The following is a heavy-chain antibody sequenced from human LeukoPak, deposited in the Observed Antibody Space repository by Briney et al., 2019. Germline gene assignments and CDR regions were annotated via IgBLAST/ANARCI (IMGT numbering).Heavy chain of an antibody. CDR3: AKDMFSGGRIVVVVAATFDY. J-gene: IGHJ4*02. CDR2: ITWNRDNI. V-gene: IGHV3-9*01. D-gene: IGHD2-15*01. Sequence: GGSLRLSCTVSGFTFDDYAMHWVRHTPGKGLEWVAGITWNRDNIGYADSVKGRFTISRDNAKNSLYLQMNSLRAEDTALYYCAKDMFSGGRIVVVVAATFDYWGQGTLVTVSS. CDR1: GFTFDDYA.